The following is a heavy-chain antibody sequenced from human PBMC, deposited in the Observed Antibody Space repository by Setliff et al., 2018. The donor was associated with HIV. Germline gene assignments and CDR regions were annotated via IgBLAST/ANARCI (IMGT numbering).Heavy chain of an antibody. CDR1: GFTFSSYW. D-gene: IGHD3-10*01. CDR3: ARDSGDYYGSGSYYVFFDY. V-gene: IGHV3-7*01. Sequence: GGSLRLSCAASGFTFSSYWMSWVRQAPGKGLEWVANIKQDGSEKYYVDSVKGRFTISRDNAKNSLYLQMNSLRAEDTAVYYCARDSGDYYGSGSYYVFFDYWGQGTLVTVSS. J-gene: IGHJ4*02. CDR2: IKQDGSEK.